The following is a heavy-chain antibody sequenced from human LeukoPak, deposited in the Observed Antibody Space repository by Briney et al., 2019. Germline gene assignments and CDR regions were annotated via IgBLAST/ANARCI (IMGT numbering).Heavy chain of an antibody. Sequence: GESLKISCVGSGYSFTSYWIAWVRQMPGKGLEWMGIIYPDDSDTRYSPSFQGQVTISADKSISTAYLQWSSLKASDTAMYYCARLRFSQIQNWFDPWGQGTLVTVSS. CDR1: GYSFTSYW. CDR2: IYPDDSDT. D-gene: IGHD3-16*01. CDR3: ARLRFSQIQNWFDP. V-gene: IGHV5-51*01. J-gene: IGHJ5*02.